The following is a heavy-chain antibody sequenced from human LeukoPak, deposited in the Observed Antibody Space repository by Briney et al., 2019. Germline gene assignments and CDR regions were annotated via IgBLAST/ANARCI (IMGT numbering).Heavy chain of an antibody. CDR3: ARVFLWFRGADY. Sequence: GGSLRLSCAASGFTFSSYAMHWVRQAPGKGLEWVAVISYDGSNKYYADSVKGRFTISRDNSKNTLYLQMNSLRAEDTAVYYCARVFLWFRGADYWGQGTLVTVSS. V-gene: IGHV3-30-3*01. D-gene: IGHD3-10*01. J-gene: IGHJ4*02. CDR1: GFTFSSYA. CDR2: ISYDGSNK.